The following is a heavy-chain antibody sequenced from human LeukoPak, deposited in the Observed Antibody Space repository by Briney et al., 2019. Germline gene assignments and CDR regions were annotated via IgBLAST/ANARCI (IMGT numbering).Heavy chain of an antibody. J-gene: IGHJ1*01. D-gene: IGHD2-2*02. Sequence: GGSLRLSCAASGFTFSSNYMGWVRQAPGKGLECVSLISSGGSTYYSDSVKSRLSISRYNSKNTLYFQMSSLRLEDTAVYYCARLRACGSTSCNTYTEYYQHWGQGTLVTVSS. CDR3: ARLRACGSTSCNTYTEYYQH. V-gene: IGHV3-66*02. CDR2: ISSGGST. CDR1: GFTFSSNY.